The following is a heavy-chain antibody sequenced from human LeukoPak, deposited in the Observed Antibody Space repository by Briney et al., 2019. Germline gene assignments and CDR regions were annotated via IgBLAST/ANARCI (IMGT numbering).Heavy chain of an antibody. D-gene: IGHD3-22*01. V-gene: IGHV4-61*05. Sequence: SETLSLTCTVSGGSISSSSYYWGWIRQPPGKGLEWIGYIYTSGSTNYNPSLKSRVTISVDTSKNQFSLKLSSVTAADTAVYYCARQRGYYDSSGYSVLDVWGKGTTVTVSS. CDR2: IYTSGST. J-gene: IGHJ6*04. CDR1: GGSISSSSYY. CDR3: ARQRGYYDSSGYSVLDV.